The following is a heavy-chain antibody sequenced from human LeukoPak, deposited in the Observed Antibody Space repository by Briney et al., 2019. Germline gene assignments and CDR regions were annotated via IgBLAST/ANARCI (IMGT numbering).Heavy chain of an antibody. V-gene: IGHV4-39*01. CDR2: IYYSGST. J-gene: IGHJ4*02. CDR1: GGSISIGSYY. D-gene: IGHD4-23*01. Sequence: SETLSLTCTVSGGSISIGSYYWGWIRQPPGKGLEWIGNIYYSGSTYYNPSLKSRVTISVDTSKNQFSLKLSSVTAADTAVYYCARSPVVTPLDYWGQGTLVTVSS. CDR3: ARSPVVTPLDY.